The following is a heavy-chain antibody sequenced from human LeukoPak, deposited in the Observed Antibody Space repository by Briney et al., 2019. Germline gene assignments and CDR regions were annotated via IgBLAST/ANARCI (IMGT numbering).Heavy chain of an antibody. Sequence: SETLSLTCAVSGYSISSGHYWGWIRQPPGKGLEWIGGIYHSGSTSYNPSLKSRVTISVDTSKNQFSLKLNSVTAADTAVYYCARNVSSGYFDYWGQGTLVTVSS. J-gene: IGHJ4*02. D-gene: IGHD3-22*01. CDR1: GYSISSGHY. CDR3: ARNVSSGYFDY. CDR2: IYHSGST. V-gene: IGHV4-38-2*01.